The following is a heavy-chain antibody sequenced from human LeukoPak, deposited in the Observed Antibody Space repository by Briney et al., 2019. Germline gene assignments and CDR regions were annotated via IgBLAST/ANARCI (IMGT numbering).Heavy chain of an antibody. D-gene: IGHD6-19*01. CDR1: GYTFTSYG. J-gene: IGHJ4*02. V-gene: IGHV1-18*01. CDR2: ISAYNGNT. Sequence: VASVKVSCKASGYTFTSYGISWVRQAPGQGLEWMGWISAYNGNTNDAQKLQGRVTMTTDTSTSTAYMELRSLRSDDTAVYYCARDNRLVVAGTHLFYWGQGTLVTVSS. CDR3: ARDNRLVVAGTHLFY.